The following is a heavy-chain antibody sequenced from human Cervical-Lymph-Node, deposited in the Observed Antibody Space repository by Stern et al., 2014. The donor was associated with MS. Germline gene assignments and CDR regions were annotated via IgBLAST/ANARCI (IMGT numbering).Heavy chain of an antibody. CDR2: IYWGDDK. Sequence: QVTLKESGPTLVKPTQTLTLTCTFSGFSLSSIGVGVDWIRPPPGKALEWLGRIYWGDDKCYSPSLKSRLTITNDNSNKQVVLTIINTDPVDTASYDCAHRFSSPSPFDFWGQGTRVTVSS. J-gene: IGHJ4*01. D-gene: IGHD6-6*01. CDR3: AHRFSSPSPFDF. CDR1: GFSLSSIGVG. V-gene: IGHV2-5*02.